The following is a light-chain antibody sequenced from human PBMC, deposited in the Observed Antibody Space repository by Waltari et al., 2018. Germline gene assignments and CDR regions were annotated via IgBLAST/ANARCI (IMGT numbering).Light chain of an antibody. Sequence: QSVFTHPPSVSAAPGQMAGYPCRGGATYVAHLFVSGYQQLPGTAPKLLIYDDSRRPSGIPDRFSGSKSGTSATLAITGLQTGDEADYYCGAWDSSLTAGVFGEGTKLTVL. CDR2: DDS. CDR1: ATYVAHLF. CDR3: GAWDSSLTAGV. J-gene: IGLJ3*02. V-gene: IGLV1-51*01.